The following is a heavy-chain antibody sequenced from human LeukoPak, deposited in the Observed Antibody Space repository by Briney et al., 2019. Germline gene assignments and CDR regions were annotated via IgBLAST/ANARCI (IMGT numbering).Heavy chain of an antibody. CDR1: GGSISSYY. V-gene: IGHV4-59*01. CDR2: IYYSGST. Sequence: SETLSLTCTVSGGSISSYYWSWIRQPPGKGLEWIGYIYYSGSTNYNPSLKSRVTISVDTSKNQFSLKLSSVTAADTALYYCARSRGYFDYWGQGTLVTVSS. J-gene: IGHJ4*02. CDR3: ARSRGYFDY. D-gene: IGHD6-13*01.